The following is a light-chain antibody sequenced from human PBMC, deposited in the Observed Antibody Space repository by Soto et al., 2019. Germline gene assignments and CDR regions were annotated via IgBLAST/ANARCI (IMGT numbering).Light chain of an antibody. V-gene: IGKV3-20*01. CDR1: QRVISSY. J-gene: IGKJ2*01. CDR3: QQYGNSLPFT. Sequence: EIVLTQSPGTLSLSPGETATLSCRSSQRVISSYFAWYQQKPGQPPRLLIFGTSIRATGIPDTISGSGSGTHFSLTISSLEPEDFAVYYCQQYGNSLPFTFGQGNKLEIK. CDR2: GTS.